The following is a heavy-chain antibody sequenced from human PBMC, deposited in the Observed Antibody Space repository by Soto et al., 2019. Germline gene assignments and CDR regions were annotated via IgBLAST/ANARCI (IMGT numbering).Heavy chain of an antibody. CDR2: ISGSGGST. J-gene: IGHJ4*02. CDR1: GFTFSSYA. V-gene: IGHV3-23*01. Sequence: GGSLRLSCAASGFTFSSYAMSWVRQAPGKGLEWVSAISGSGGSTYYADSVKGRSTISRDNSKNTLYLQMNSLRAEDTAVYYCAKIPFYDFWSGYYNYWGQGTLVTVSS. CDR3: AKIPFYDFWSGYYNY. D-gene: IGHD3-3*01.